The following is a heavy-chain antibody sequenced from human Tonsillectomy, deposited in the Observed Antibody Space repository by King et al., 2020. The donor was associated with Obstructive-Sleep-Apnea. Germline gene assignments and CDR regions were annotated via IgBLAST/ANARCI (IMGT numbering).Heavy chain of an antibody. CDR1: GGSISSGGYY. D-gene: IGHD6-13*01. J-gene: IGHJ4*02. CDR2: IYYSGST. CDR3: ARDESAPGIAAAGPRTY. Sequence: VQLQESGPGLVKPSQTLSLTCTVSGGSISSGGYYWSWIRQHPGKGLEWIGYIYYSGSTYYNPSLKSRVTISVDTSKNQFSLKLSSVTAADTAVYYCARDESAPGIAAAGPRTYWGQGTLVTVSS. V-gene: IGHV4-31*03.